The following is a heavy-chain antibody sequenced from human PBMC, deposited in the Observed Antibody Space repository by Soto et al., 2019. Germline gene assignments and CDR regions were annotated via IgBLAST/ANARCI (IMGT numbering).Heavy chain of an antibody. V-gene: IGHV4-39*01. J-gene: IGHJ4*02. CDR2: IYYSGNP. CDR3: AMGLFEDGFNDDYFDY. CDR1: GGSISNSRYY. Sequence: QLQLQESGPGLVKPSETLSLTCTVSGGSISNSRYYWGWIRQPPGKGLEWIGSIYYSGNPYHNPSLKSRVTISVDTSKNQFSLRLGSVTAADTAVYYCAMGLFEDGFNDDYFDYWGQGTLFTVSS. D-gene: IGHD2-21*01.